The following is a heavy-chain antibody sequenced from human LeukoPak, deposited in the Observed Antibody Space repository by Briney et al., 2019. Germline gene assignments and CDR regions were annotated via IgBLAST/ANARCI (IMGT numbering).Heavy chain of an antibody. CDR1: GFTFSSYG. CDR3: AKDGAWLRFDD. D-gene: IGHD5-12*01. V-gene: IGHV3-30*02. Sequence: GGSLRLSCAASGFTFSSYGMHWVRQAPGKGLEWVSFIRYDGSNEYYADSVKGRFTISRDDSKNTLYLQMKNLRAEDTAVYYCAKDGAWLRFDDWGQGILVTVSS. J-gene: IGHJ4*02. CDR2: IRYDGSNE.